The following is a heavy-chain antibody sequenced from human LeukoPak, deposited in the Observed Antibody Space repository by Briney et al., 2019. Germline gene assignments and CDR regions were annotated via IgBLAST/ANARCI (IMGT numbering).Heavy chain of an antibody. CDR3: AKNSGGTCYSHLGY. CDR1: GFTFSSYG. V-gene: IGHV3-23*01. Sequence: GGSLRLSCAASGFTFSSYGMTWVRQAPGKGLEWVSGVSGSGGSTYYEDSVRGRFTISRDNSKNTLYLQMNSLRAEDTAVYYCAKNSGGTCYSHLGYWGQGTLVTVSS. D-gene: IGHD2-15*01. CDR2: VSGSGGST. J-gene: IGHJ4*02.